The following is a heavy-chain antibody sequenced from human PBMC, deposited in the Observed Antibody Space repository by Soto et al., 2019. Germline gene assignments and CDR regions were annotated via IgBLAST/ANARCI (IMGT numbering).Heavy chain of an antibody. J-gene: IGHJ3*02. D-gene: IGHD1-1*01. CDR2: ISHSGST. CDR3: ARSYITNDAFDI. Sequence: QVQLQQWGAGLLKPSETLSLTCAVSSGPFSGYYWSWIRQSPGKGLEWIGEISHSGSTNYNPSLKSRVTISVDTSKNQFALKLSSVTAADTAVYYCARSYITNDAFDIWGQGTLVTVSS. CDR1: SGPFSGYY. V-gene: IGHV4-34*01.